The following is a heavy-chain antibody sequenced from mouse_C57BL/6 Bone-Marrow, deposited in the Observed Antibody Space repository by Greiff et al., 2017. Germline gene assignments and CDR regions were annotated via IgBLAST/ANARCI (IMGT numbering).Heavy chain of an antibody. V-gene: IGHV5-4*01. CDR2: ISDGGSYT. Sequence: DVQLVESGGGLVKPGGSLKLSCAASGFTFSSYAMSWVRQTPEKRLEWVATISDGGSYTYYPDNVKGRFTISRDNAKNNLYLQMSHLKSEDTAMYYGARDYYGSTFYWFDYWGQGTTLTVSS. D-gene: IGHD1-1*01. J-gene: IGHJ2*01. CDR3: ARDYYGSTFYWFDY. CDR1: GFTFSSYA.